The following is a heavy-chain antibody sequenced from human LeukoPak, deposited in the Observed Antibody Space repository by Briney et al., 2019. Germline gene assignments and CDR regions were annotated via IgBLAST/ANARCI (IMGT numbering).Heavy chain of an antibody. Sequence: TGGSLRLSCAASGFSISAYGMHWVRQAPGKGLEWVSYVSSSSSTIYYPDSVKGRFTISRDNAKNSLYLHMNSLRDEDKAVYYCAGFGQRAYWGQNTLVSVSS. V-gene: IGHV3-48*02. CDR1: GFSISAYG. J-gene: IGHJ4*02. CDR3: AGFGQRAY. D-gene: IGHD3-10*01. CDR2: VSSSSSTI.